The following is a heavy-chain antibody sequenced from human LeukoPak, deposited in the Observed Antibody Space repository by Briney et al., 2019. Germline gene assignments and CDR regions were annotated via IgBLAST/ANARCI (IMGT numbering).Heavy chain of an antibody. CDR1: GIILSNYG. D-gene: IGHD3-16*01. CDR3: ARDLSWGAFI. V-gene: IGHV3-23*01. Sequence: GGSLTLSCEASGIILSNYGMNWVRQAPGKRLEWVSGISPSGGTTYYADSLKGRFSISRDNSKNTVYLQMNRLRADDTAVYYCARDLSWGAFIWGQGTMVTVSS. CDR2: ISPSGGTT. J-gene: IGHJ3*02.